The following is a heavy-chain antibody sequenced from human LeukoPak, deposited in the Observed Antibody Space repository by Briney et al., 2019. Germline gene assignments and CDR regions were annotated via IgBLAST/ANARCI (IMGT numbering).Heavy chain of an antibody. J-gene: IGHJ4*02. Sequence: GGSLRLSCAASESTFSSYSRNWVRQAAGKGLEWVASISSDSPYISYTASVKGRFPISRDTAKNSLYLQMTRLRAEDTDVYYCPSGIYHASVKTWSPVWGQGSLVTV. CDR2: ISSDSPYI. D-gene: IGHD3-10*01. CDR3: PSGIYHASVKTWSPV. V-gene: IGHV3-21*01. CDR1: ESTFSSYS.